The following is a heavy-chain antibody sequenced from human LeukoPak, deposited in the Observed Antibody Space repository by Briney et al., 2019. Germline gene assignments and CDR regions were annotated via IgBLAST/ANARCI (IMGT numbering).Heavy chain of an antibody. CDR2: IYSGGST. CDR1: AFTFSNYW. D-gene: IGHD5-18*01. V-gene: IGHV3-53*01. Sequence: PGGSLRLSCTASAFTFSNYWMSWVRQAPGKGLEWVSVIYSGGSTYYADSVKGRFTISRDNSKNTLYLQMNSLRAEDTAVYYCARAPAMVTGTTNYYYGMDVWGQGTTVTVSS. CDR3: ARAPAMVTGTTNYYYGMDV. J-gene: IGHJ6*02.